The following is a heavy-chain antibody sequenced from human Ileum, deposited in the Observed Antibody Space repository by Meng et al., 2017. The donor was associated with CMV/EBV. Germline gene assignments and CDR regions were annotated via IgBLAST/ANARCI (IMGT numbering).Heavy chain of an antibody. J-gene: IGHJ5*02. D-gene: IGHD2-2*01. CDR1: SVSSGSYY. CDR2: IYYYSGIT. Sequence: SVSSGSYYWSWIRQPPGKGLEWIGPIYYYSGITIYNPSLKSRVTISLDTSKSQFSLRLSSVTAADTAVYYCARDYSCSSDNCYEGIDPWGQGTLVTVSS. CDR3: ARDYSCSSDNCYEGIDP. V-gene: IGHV4-61*01.